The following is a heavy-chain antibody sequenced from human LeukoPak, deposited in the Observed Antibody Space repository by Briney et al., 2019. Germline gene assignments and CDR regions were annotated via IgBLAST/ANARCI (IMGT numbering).Heavy chain of an antibody. Sequence: SETLSLTCSVSGDSISSARNYWGWIRQSPGKGLEWLASIYSSGSTHSNPSLKSRVSISIDTSKNQFSLKLYSVTASDAAIYYCARHLSGTTTAHYFDFWGQGTLVTVSS. CDR3: ARHLSGTTTAHYFDF. V-gene: IGHV4-39*01. J-gene: IGHJ4*02. CDR2: IYSSGST. CDR1: GDSISSARNY. D-gene: IGHD1-1*01.